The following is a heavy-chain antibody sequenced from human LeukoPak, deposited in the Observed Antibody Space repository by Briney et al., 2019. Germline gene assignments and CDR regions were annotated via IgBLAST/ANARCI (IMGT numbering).Heavy chain of an antibody. CDR2: IKQDGSKK. CDR3: TRVGYIDEGIDY. CDR1: GFTFSSYW. Sequence: PGGSLRLSCAASGFTFSSYWMNWARQAPGKGLEWVANIKQDGSKKSYVDPVKGRFTISRDNAKNSLYLQMNSLRAEDTAIYYCTRVGYIDEGIDYWGQGTLVTVSS. V-gene: IGHV3-7*04. D-gene: IGHD5-24*01. J-gene: IGHJ4*02.